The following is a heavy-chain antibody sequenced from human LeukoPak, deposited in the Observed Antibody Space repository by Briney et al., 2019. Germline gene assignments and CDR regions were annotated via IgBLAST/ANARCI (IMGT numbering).Heavy chain of an antibody. V-gene: IGHV3-7*01. D-gene: IGHD6-13*01. Sequence: PGGSPRLSCAASGFTFSSYWMSWVRQAPGKGLEWVANIKQDVSEKYYVDSVKGRFTISRDNAENSLYLQMNSLRAEDTAVYYCASLQWYSSTWNWYFDLWGRGTLVTVSS. CDR1: GFTFSSYW. CDR3: ASLQWYSSTWNWYFDL. CDR2: IKQDVSEK. J-gene: IGHJ2*01.